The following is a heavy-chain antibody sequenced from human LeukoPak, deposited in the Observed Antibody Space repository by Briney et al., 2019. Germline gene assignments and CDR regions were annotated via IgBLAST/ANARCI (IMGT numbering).Heavy chain of an antibody. CDR3: AKSTEVLRYFDWLLAPCDY. CDR2: IYHSWRT. J-gene: IGHJ4*02. V-gene: IGHV4-38-2*01. D-gene: IGHD3-9*01. Sequence: SETLSLTCAVSGYSISSGYYWGWIRQPPGKGPEGIGSIYHSWRTYYNPSLNSRAIIPVDTSPHQFSLKLSSVTAADTAVYYCAKSTEVLRYFDWLLAPCDYWGQGTLVTVPS. CDR1: GYSISSGYY.